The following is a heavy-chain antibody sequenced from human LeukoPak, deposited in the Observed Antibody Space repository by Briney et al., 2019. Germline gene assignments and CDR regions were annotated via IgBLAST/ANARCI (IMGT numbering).Heavy chain of an antibody. CDR2: IYSGGST. CDR3: ARHDYDSSGYWPSGMDV. D-gene: IGHD3-22*01. V-gene: IGHV3-53*01. CDR1: GFTVSSNY. Sequence: GGSLRLSCAASGFTVSSNYMSWVRQAPGKGLEWVSVIYSGGSTYYTDSVKGRFTISRDNSKNTLYLQMNSLRAEDTAVYYCARHDYDSSGYWPSGMDVWGQGTTVTVS. J-gene: IGHJ6*02.